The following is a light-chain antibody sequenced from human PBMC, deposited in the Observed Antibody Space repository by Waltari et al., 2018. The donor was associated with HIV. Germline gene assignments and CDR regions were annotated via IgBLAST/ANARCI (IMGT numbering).Light chain of an antibody. CDR3: QQYDSFSS. Sequence: DIQMTQSPSTLSASVGDRVPIPCRASQSISSRLAWYQQKPGKAPKLLIYKASSLESGVPSRFSGSGSGTEFTLTISSLQPHDFATYYCQQYDSFSSFGGGTRVEIK. CDR2: KAS. J-gene: IGKJ4*01. V-gene: IGKV1-5*03. CDR1: QSISSR.